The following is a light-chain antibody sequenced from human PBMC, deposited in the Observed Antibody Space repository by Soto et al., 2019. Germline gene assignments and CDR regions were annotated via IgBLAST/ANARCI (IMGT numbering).Light chain of an antibody. V-gene: IGLV2-23*01. CDR1: SSDVGRYNS. J-gene: IGLJ1*01. CDR3: CSYVGDPYV. Sequence: QSVLTQPASVSGSPGQSIAISCTGSSSDVGRYNSVSWYQQHPGKAPKLMIYEGSKRPSGVSDRFSGSKSGNTASLTISGLQPEDEADYYCCSYVGDPYVFGTGTKSPS. CDR2: EGS.